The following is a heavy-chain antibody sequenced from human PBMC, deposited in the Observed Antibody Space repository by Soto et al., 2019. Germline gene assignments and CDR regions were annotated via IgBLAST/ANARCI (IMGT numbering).Heavy chain of an antibody. CDR3: ARPHYDRNTFYSFFDY. V-gene: IGHV4-34*12. Sequence: PSETLSLTCDVSGESFSAYYWSWIRQPPGKGLEWIGQIFHGGGTNYSPSLKSRVTKSVDTSKNQFSLELSSVTAADTAVYYCARPHYDRNTFYSFFDYWGQGTLVTVSS. CDR1: GESFSAYY. J-gene: IGHJ4*02. D-gene: IGHD3-22*01. CDR2: IFHGGGT.